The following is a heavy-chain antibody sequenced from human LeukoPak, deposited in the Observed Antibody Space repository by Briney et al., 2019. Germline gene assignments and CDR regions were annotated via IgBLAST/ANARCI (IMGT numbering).Heavy chain of an antibody. CDR1: GGSISSSNW. CDR2: IYHSGST. V-gene: IGHV4-4*02. Sequence: SGTLSLTCAVSGGSISSSNWWSWVRQPPGKGLEWIGEIYHSGSTNYNPSLKSRVTISVDKSKNQFSLKLSSVTAADTAVYYCARVSQVMKNSGYLDCWGQGTLVTVSS. D-gene: IGHD3-22*01. CDR3: ARVSQVMKNSGYLDC. J-gene: IGHJ4*02.